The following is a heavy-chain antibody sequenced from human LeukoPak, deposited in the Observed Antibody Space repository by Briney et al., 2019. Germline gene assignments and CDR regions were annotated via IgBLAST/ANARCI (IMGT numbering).Heavy chain of an antibody. D-gene: IGHD6-19*01. V-gene: IGHV3-49*04. Sequence: TGGSLRLSCTASGFTFGDYAMSWVRQAPGKGLEWVGFIRSKAYGGTTEYAASVKGRFTISRDDSKSIAYLQMNSLKTEDTAVYYCTRLRGRYSSGWYVGPFDYWGQGTLVTVSS. J-gene: IGHJ4*02. CDR2: IRSKAYGGTT. CDR3: TRLRGRYSSGWYVGPFDY. CDR1: GFTFGDYA.